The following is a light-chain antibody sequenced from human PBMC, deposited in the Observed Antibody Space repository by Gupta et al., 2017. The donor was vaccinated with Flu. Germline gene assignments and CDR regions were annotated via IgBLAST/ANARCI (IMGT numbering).Light chain of an antibody. CDR2: AAS. J-gene: IGKJ2*03. CDR1: QSIGNY. CDR3: QQTYRGPHS. V-gene: IGKV1-39*01. Sequence: DIQMPHSPSSFSASLGDRVPIPCLASQSIGNYLNWYQLKPGKAPKLLIYAASRWQSGVPSRFSGSGSETDFTLTINTLQPEDFGTYYCQQTYRGPHSFGQGTKLEIK.